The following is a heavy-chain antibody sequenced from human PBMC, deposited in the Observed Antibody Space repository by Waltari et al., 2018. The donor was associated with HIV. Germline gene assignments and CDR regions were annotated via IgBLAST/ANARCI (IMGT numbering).Heavy chain of an antibody. CDR3: ARDPVCTGGVCYTGN. CDR2: IYSGGST. Sequence: EVQLVESGGGLIQPGGSLRLSCAASGFTVSSNHLSWVRPAPGKGLEWVSVIYSGGSTYYADSVKGRFTISRDNSKNTLYLQMNSLRAEDTAVYYCARDPVCTGGVCYTGNWGQGTLVTVSS. V-gene: IGHV3-53*01. CDR1: GFTVSSNH. J-gene: IGHJ4*02. D-gene: IGHD2-8*02.